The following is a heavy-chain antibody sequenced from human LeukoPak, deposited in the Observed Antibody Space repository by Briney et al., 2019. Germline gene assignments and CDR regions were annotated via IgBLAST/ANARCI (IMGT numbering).Heavy chain of an antibody. CDR1: GGSISSYY. CDR3: ARDPYSGSYYFIFH. Sequence: PSETLSLTCTVSGGSISSYYWSWIRQPPGKGLEWIGYIYYSGSTNYNPSLKSRVTISVDTSKNQFSLKLSSVTAADTAVYYCARDPYSGSYYFIFHGGQGTLVTVSS. V-gene: IGHV4-59*01. D-gene: IGHD1-26*01. CDR2: IYYSGST. J-gene: IGHJ4*02.